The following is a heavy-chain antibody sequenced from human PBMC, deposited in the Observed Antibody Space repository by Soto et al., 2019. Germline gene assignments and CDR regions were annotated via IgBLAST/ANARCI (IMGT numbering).Heavy chain of an antibody. V-gene: IGHV1-3*01. CDR1: GYTFTSYG. J-gene: IGHJ3*02. D-gene: IGHD6-19*01. CDR2: INAGNGNT. CDR3: ARGSGWYQGAFDI. Sequence: ASVKVSCKASGYTFTSYGISWVRQAPGQRLEWMGWINAGNGNTKYSQKFQGRVTITRDTSASTAYMELSSLRSEDTAVYYCARGSGWYQGAFDIWGQGTMVTVSS.